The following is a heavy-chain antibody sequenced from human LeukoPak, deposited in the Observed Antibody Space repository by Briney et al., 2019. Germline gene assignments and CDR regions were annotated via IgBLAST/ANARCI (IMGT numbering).Heavy chain of an antibody. CDR3: ARTGTTFDC. J-gene: IGHJ4*02. CDR2: IKQDGSEK. CDR1: GFTFSTYW. V-gene: IGHV3-7*03. Sequence: GGSLRLSCAASGFTFSTYWMSWVRQAPGKGLEWVANIKQDGSEKYFVDSVKGRFTVSRDNAKNSLYLQMNSLRAEDTAVYYCARTGTTFDCWGQGTLVTVSS. D-gene: IGHD1-1*01.